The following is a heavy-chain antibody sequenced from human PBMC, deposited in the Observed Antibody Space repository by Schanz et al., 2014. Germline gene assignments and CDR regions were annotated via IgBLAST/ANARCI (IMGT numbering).Heavy chain of an antibody. Sequence: VQLVESGGGLVKPGGSLRLSCAASGFTFNNFNMNWVRQAPGKGLEWVSSISSSGSSIYYADSVKGRFSISRDNGETSVYLQINSLRVEDTAVYYCAKVAPAATYLDSWGLGTLVTVSS. CDR3: AKVAPAATYLDS. V-gene: IGHV3-21*04. CDR2: ISSSGSSI. CDR1: GFTFNNFN. D-gene: IGHD2-2*01. J-gene: IGHJ4*02.